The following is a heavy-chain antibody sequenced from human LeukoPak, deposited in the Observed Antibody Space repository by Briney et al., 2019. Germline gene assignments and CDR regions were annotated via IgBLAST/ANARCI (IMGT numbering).Heavy chain of an antibody. V-gene: IGHV3-66*02. CDR2: IYSGGST. Sequence: GGSLRLSCAASGFTVSSNYMSWVRQAPGKGLEWVSVIYSGGSTYYADSVKGRFTISRDNSKNTLYLQMNSLRAEDTAVYYCARDSGYYDSSGYYYVVDYWGQGTLVTVSS. CDR1: GFTVSSNY. CDR3: ARDSGYYDSSGYYYVVDY. J-gene: IGHJ4*02. D-gene: IGHD3-22*01.